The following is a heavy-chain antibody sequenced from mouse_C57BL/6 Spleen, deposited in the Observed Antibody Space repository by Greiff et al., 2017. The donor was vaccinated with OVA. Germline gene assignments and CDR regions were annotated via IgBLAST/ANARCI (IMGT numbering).Heavy chain of an antibody. Sequence: EVNLVESEGGLVQPGSSLKLSCTASGFTFSDYYMAWVRQVPEKGLEWVANINYDGSSTYYLDSVKSRFIISRDNAKNILYLQMSSLKSEDTATYNCARGENWDEEGHFDYWGQGTTLTVSS. CDR1: GFTFSDYY. J-gene: IGHJ2*01. V-gene: IGHV5-16*01. CDR2: INYDGSST. D-gene: IGHD4-1*01. CDR3: ARGENWDEEGHFDY.